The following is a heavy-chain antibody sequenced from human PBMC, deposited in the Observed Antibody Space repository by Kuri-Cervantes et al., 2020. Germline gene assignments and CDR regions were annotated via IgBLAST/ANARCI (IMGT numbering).Heavy chain of an antibody. Sequence: GESLKISCAASGFTFSSYDMHWVRQATGKGLEWVSAIGTAGDTYYPGSVKGRFTISRENAKNSLYPQMNSLRAEDTAVYYCAKTGLSGSYTPGFDYWGQGTLVTVSS. CDR2: IGTAGDT. CDR3: AKTGLSGSYTPGFDY. J-gene: IGHJ4*02. CDR1: GFTFSSYD. V-gene: IGHV3-13*01. D-gene: IGHD1-26*01.